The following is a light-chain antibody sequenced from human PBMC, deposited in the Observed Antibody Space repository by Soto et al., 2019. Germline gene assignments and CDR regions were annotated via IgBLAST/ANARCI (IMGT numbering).Light chain of an antibody. CDR3: LQQFIYPWT. CDR2: AAS. V-gene: IGKV1-17*03. J-gene: IGKJ1*01. Sequence: DIQMTQAPSAMSASLGDRVPITCRASQDVGPSLAWYQQKPGKAPKRLLLAASNLHSGVPSRFSGSGSVTEFTLTIPSLQPEDLATCYCLQQFIYPWTFCQGNTLEF. CDR1: QDVGPS.